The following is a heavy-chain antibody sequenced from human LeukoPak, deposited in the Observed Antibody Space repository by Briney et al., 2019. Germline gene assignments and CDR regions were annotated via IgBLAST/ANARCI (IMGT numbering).Heavy chain of an antibody. CDR3: ARAKRPYYYDSSGSNWFDP. Sequence: GASVKVSCKASGYTFTSYGISWVRRAPGQGLEWMGWISAYNGNTNYAQKLQGRVTMTTDTSTSTAYMELRSLRSDDTAVYYCARAKRPYYYDSSGSNWFDPWGQGTLVTVSS. J-gene: IGHJ5*02. CDR1: GYTFTSYG. D-gene: IGHD3-22*01. CDR2: ISAYNGNT. V-gene: IGHV1-18*01.